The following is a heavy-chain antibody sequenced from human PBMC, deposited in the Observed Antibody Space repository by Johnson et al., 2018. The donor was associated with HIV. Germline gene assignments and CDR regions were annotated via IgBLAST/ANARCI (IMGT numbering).Heavy chain of an antibody. CDR2: ISYDGTNK. V-gene: IGHV3-30-3*01. J-gene: IGHJ3*01. D-gene: IGHD3-22*01. Sequence: QVQLVESGGGVVQPGTSLRLACAASGFTFSSFAMHWVRQAPGKGLEWVAFISYDGTNKYFTDSVRGRFTISRDNSRNTLFPQMNSLRAEDTAMYFCVRRFYDSSAFDVWGQGTLVTVSS. CDR3: VRRFYDSSAFDV. CDR1: GFTFSSFA.